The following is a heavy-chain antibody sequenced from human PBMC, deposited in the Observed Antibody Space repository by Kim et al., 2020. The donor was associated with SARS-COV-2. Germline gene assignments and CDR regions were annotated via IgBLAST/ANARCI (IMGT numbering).Heavy chain of an antibody. D-gene: IGHD3-3*01. CDR3: ARGSGSGYSH. CDR1: GGSISSGDYY. J-gene: IGHJ4*02. CDR2: TYYSGST. Sequence: SETLSLTCTVSGGSISSGDYYWSWIRQPPGKGLEWIGYTYYSGSTYYNPSLKSRVTISVDTSKNQFSLKLSSVTAADTAVYYCARGSGSGYSHWGQGTLVTVSS. V-gene: IGHV4-30-4*01.